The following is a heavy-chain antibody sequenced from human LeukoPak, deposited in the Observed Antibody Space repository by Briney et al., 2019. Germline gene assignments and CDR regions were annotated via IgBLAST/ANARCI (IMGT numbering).Heavy chain of an antibody. CDR2: IYWDDDK. CDR3: AHYGSGSYYNVPPLSSYYFDY. Sequence: SGPTLVNPTQTLTLTCTFSGFSLSTSGVGVGWIRQPPGKALEWRALIYWDDDKRYSPSLKSRLTITKDTSKNQVVLTMTNMDPVDTATYYCAHYGSGSYYNVPPLSSYYFDYWGQGTLVTVSS. D-gene: IGHD3-10*01. CDR1: GFSLSTSGVG. J-gene: IGHJ4*02. V-gene: IGHV2-5*02.